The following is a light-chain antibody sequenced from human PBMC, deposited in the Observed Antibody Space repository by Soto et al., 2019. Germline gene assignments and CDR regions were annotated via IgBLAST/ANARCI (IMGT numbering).Light chain of an antibody. J-gene: IGKJ1*01. Sequence: EIVLTQSPGTLSLSPGEGATLSCRASQSINSFLAWYQQRRGQAPRLLIHGASNRATDFPARFSGSGSGTEFTLTISGLQSDDFAVYFCQQYNNWPPWTFGHGTKVDIK. CDR3: QQYNNWPPWT. V-gene: IGKV3-15*01. CDR2: GAS. CDR1: QSINSF.